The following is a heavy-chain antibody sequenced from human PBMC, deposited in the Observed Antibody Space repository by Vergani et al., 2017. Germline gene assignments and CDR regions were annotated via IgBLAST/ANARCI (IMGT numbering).Heavy chain of an antibody. CDR3: VRDRSLCAGGRCYTEAWDY. V-gene: IGHV3-30*03. CDR2: ISYDGTTE. CDR1: GFTFSSYG. Sequence: QVQLGESGGGVVQPGRSLRLSCAASGFTFSSYGVHWVRQAPGKGLEWVAVISYDGTTEYNPDLLKGRFTITRDIDKNTLYLELRILRLEDTGIYHYVRDRSLCAGGRCYTEAWDYWGQGTPVTVSS. J-gene: IGHJ4*02. D-gene: IGHD2-2*02.